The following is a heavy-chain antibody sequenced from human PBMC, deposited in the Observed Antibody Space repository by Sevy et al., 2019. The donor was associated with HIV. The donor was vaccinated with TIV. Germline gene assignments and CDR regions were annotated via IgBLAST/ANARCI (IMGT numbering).Heavy chain of an antibody. CDR3: TRWKAAQSIFDY. J-gene: IGHJ4*01. Sequence: GGSLRLSCTASGFTFGDYCMSWVRQAPGKGLEWVAFLKSDVYGGTADHAASVRGRFVISRDDSKTIAYLQMNDLKTEDTGVYYCTRWKAAQSIFDYWGQEPWPPSPQ. CDR2: LKSDVYGGTA. V-gene: IGHV3-49*04. D-gene: IGHD6-13*01. CDR1: GFTFGDYC.